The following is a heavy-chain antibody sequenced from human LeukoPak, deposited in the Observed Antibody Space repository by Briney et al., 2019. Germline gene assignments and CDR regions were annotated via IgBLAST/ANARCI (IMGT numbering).Heavy chain of an antibody. V-gene: IGHV3-48*01. CDR2: IRSSRTI. CDR3: ARDAGGRTQREGWFDP. Sequence: GGSLRLSCAASGFTFSSYSMNWVRQAPGKGLEWVAYIRSSRTIYYADSVKGRFTISRDNAKNSLYLQMKSLRVEDTAVYYCARDAGGRTQREGWFDPWGQGTLVTVSS. CDR1: GFTFSSYS. J-gene: IGHJ5*02. D-gene: IGHD1-26*01.